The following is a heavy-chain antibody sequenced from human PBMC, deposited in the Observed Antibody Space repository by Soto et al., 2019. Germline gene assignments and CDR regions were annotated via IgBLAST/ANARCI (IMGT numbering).Heavy chain of an antibody. Sequence: SETLSLTCTVSGGSVSSGSYYWSWIRQPPGKGLEWIGYIYYSGSTNYNPSLKSRVTISVDTSKNQFSLKLSSVTAADTAVYYCANQILHYSGGSCQNWFDPWGQGTTVTVSS. CDR1: GGSVSSGSYY. V-gene: IGHV4-61*01. CDR3: ANQILHYSGGSCQNWFDP. D-gene: IGHD2-15*01. J-gene: IGHJ5*01. CDR2: IYYSGST.